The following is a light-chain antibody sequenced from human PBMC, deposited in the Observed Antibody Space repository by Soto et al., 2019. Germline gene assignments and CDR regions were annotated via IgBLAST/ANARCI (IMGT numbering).Light chain of an antibody. J-gene: IGKJ1*01. CDR2: AAS. CDR1: QSISDY. V-gene: IGKV1-39*01. CDR3: QQSFITPWT. Sequence: DIQLTQSPSYLSASVGDRVTITCRASQSISDYLNWYQKKPGEAPNVLIYAASSLQSGVPSRFSGSGSETDFTLTISSLQPEDFATYYCQQSFITPWTFGQGTKVDIK.